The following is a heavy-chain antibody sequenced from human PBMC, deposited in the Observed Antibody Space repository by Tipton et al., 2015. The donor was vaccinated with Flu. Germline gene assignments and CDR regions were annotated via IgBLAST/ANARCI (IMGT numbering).Heavy chain of an antibody. CDR1: GGSISSSSYY. CDR3: ARRVAVAAHFDY. D-gene: IGHD6-19*01. Sequence: TLSLTCTVSGGSISSSSYYWGWIRQPPGKGLEWIGSIYYSGSTYYNPSLKSRVTISVDTSKNQYSLKLSSVTAADTAVYYCARRVAVAAHFDYWGQGTLVTVSS. J-gene: IGHJ4*02. CDR2: IYYSGST. V-gene: IGHV4-39*01.